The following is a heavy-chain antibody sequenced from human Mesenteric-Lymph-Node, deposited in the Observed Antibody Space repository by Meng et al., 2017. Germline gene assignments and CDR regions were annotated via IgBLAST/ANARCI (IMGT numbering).Heavy chain of an antibody. CDR1: GYTFTSYD. Sequence: ASVKVSCKASGYTFTSYDINWVRQATGQGLEWMGWMNPNSGNTGYAQKFQGRVTMTRNTSISTAYMELSSLRSEDTAVYYCARDVGGLRIAAQQPNYGMDVWGQGTTVTVSS. CDR2: MNPNSGNT. V-gene: IGHV1-8*01. D-gene: IGHD6-13*01. J-gene: IGHJ6*02. CDR3: ARDVGGLRIAAQQPNYGMDV.